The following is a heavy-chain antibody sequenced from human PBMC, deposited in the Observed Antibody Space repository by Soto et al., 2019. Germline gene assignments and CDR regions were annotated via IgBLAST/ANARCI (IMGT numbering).Heavy chain of an antibody. Sequence: EVQLLESGGGLVQPGGSLRLSCAASAFTFSSYAMSWVRQAPGKGLEWVSAVSGSGDRTYYTDSVKGRFTISRDNSKSTLYLQMYSLRVEDTAVYYCAKEAPRRSYADQWGQGTLVTVSS. CDR3: AKEAPRRSYADQ. D-gene: IGHD1-26*01. CDR1: AFTFSSYA. V-gene: IGHV3-23*01. J-gene: IGHJ4*02. CDR2: VSGSGDRT.